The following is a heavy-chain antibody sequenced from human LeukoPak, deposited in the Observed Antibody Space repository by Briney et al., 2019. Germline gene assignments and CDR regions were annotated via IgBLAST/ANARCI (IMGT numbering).Heavy chain of an antibody. D-gene: IGHD1-26*01. Sequence: SQTLSLTCAISGDSVSSNSATWNWIRQSPSRGLEWLGRTYYKSKWYNDYTVSVKSRITINSDTSKNQFSLQLNSATPEDTAVYYRARVSSPWSPRDAFDIWGQGTMVTVSS. J-gene: IGHJ3*02. CDR1: GDSVSSNSAT. CDR2: TYYKSKWYN. CDR3: ARVSSPWSPRDAFDI. V-gene: IGHV6-1*01.